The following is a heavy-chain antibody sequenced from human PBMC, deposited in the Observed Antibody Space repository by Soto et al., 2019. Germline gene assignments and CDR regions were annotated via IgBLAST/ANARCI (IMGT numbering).Heavy chain of an antibody. D-gene: IGHD3-10*01. Sequence: SLCLTCSVSGVSISVGGFSWSWIRQPPGKGLEWIGYILHTGGTQYNPSLKSRVSMSVDKSKNQFSLHLTSVTAEDTAVYYCARLQFGEGFDYWGQGALVTVSS. CDR1: GVSISVGGFS. V-gene: IGHV4-30-2*01. CDR2: ILHTGGT. CDR3: ARLQFGEGFDY. J-gene: IGHJ4*02.